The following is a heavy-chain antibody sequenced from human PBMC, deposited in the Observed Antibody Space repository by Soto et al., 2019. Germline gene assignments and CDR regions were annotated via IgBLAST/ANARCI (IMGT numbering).Heavy chain of an antibody. CDR3: ARASGGYFRYFDY. CDR2: ISYDGSNK. J-gene: IGHJ4*02. D-gene: IGHD3-10*01. V-gene: IGHV3-30*14. Sequence: GGSLRLSCAASGFTFSSYAMHWVRQAPGKGLEWVAVISYDGSNKYYADSVKGRFTISRDNSKNTLYLQMNSLRAEDTAVYYCARASGGYFRYFDYWGQGNLVTVSS. CDR1: GFTFSSYA.